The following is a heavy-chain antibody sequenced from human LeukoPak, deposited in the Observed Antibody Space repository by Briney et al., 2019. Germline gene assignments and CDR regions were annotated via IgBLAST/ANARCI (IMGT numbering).Heavy chain of an antibody. CDR2: INHSGST. V-gene: IGHV4-34*01. CDR3: ARAPGGGGYAWYFDL. J-gene: IGHJ2*01. CDR1: GGSFSGYY. Sequence: SETLSLTCAVYGGSFSGYYWSWIRQPPGKGLEWNGEINHSGSTNYNPSLESRVTISVDTSKNQFSLKLSSVTAADTAVYYCARAPGGGGYAWYFDLWGRGTLVTVSS. D-gene: IGHD5-12*01.